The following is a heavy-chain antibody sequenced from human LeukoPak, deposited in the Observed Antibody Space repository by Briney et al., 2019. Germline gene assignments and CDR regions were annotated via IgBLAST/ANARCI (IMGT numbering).Heavy chain of an antibody. V-gene: IGHV5-51*01. CDR1: GYSFTSYW. CDR3: ARGMSSSHFDY. Sequence: GESLNISCKASGYSFTSYWIGWVRQMPGKSLEWVGIIYPGDSDTRYSPSFQGQVIISADKSISTAYLQWSSLKASDTAMYYCARGMSSSHFDYWGQGTLVTVSS. D-gene: IGHD6-13*01. CDR2: IYPGDSDT. J-gene: IGHJ4*02.